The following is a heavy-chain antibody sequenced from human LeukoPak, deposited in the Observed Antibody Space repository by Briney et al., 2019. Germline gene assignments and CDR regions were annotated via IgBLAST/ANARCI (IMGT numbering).Heavy chain of an antibody. V-gene: IGHV3-23*01. CDR3: AKGPPRLWLYLVDY. J-gene: IGHJ4*02. Sequence: GGSLRLSCAASGFTFSSYAMSWVRQAPGKGLEWVSAISGSGGSTYYADSVKGRFTISRDNSKNTLYLQMNSLRAGDTAVYYCAKGPPRLWLYLVDYWGQGTLVTVSS. CDR2: ISGSGGST. CDR1: GFTFSSYA. D-gene: IGHD5-18*01.